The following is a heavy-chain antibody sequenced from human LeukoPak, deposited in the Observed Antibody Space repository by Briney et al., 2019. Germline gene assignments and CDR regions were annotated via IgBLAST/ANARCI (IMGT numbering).Heavy chain of an antibody. Sequence: ASVKVSCKASGYTFTSYDINWVRQATGQGLEWMGWISAYNGNTNYAQKLQGRVTMTTDTSTSTAYMELRSLRSDDTAVYYCARDRSGYYYYYYYYMDVWGKGTTVTVSS. CDR3: ARDRSGYYYYYYYYMDV. J-gene: IGHJ6*03. V-gene: IGHV1-18*01. D-gene: IGHD3-22*01. CDR1: GYTFTSYD. CDR2: ISAYNGNT.